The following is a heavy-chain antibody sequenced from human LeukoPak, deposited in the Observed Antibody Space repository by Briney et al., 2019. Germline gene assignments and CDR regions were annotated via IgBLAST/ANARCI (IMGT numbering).Heavy chain of an antibody. CDR3: AKDKEGGHDFPLGAFDI. Sequence: RSGGSLRLSCAASGFTFSDYAMSWVRQAPGKGLEWVSAISGSDGSTSYADSVTGRFTISRVNSKNTLYLQMNSLRAEDTAVYYCAKDKEGGHDFPLGAFDIWGQGTMVTVSS. J-gene: IGHJ3*02. CDR1: GFTFSDYA. CDR2: ISGSDGST. V-gene: IGHV3-23*01. D-gene: IGHD5-12*01.